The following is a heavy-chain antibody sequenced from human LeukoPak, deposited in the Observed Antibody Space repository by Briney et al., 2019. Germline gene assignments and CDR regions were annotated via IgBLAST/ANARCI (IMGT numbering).Heavy chain of an antibody. CDR2: IYNSGST. J-gene: IGHJ3*02. V-gene: IGHV4-38-2*02. Sequence: PSETLSLTCTVSGYSISSGDYWGWIRQHPGKGLEWIGSIYNSGSTYYNPSLKSRVTISVDTSKNQFSLKLSSVTAADTAVYYCARHSDSSGFDAFDIWGQGTMVTVSS. D-gene: IGHD6-19*01. CDR3: ARHSDSSGFDAFDI. CDR1: GYSISSGDY.